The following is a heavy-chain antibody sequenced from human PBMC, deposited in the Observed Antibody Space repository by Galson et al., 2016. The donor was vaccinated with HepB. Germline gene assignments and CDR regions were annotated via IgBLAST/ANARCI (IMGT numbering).Heavy chain of an antibody. CDR2: INVYSDDT. D-gene: IGHD2-15*01. Sequence: SVKVSCKASGYTFTSNGISWVRQAPGQGLEWMGWINVYSDDTAYAHKFHGRVTLTADTSTATAYMELRSLRSDDTAVYYCARSGYCSGAACYSGGLDVWGQGTTVTVSS. CDR3: ARSGYCSGAACYSGGLDV. J-gene: IGHJ6*02. V-gene: IGHV1-18*01. CDR1: GYTFTSNG.